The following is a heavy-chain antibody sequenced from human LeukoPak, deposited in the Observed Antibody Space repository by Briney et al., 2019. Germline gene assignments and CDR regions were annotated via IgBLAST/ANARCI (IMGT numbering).Heavy chain of an antibody. D-gene: IGHD6-13*01. J-gene: IGHJ4*02. CDR2: ISGRSSHI. CDR3: TRAFPPLRTAAAGDV. V-gene: IGHV3-21*01. CDR1: GFTFSDCD. Sequence: GGSLRLACTGSGFTFSDCDMNWVRQAPGKGVEWISSISGRSSHIYYADSIKGRFTISRDNAKNSLYLQMNSLRDEDTAVYYCTRAFPPLRTAAAGDVWGQGTLVTVSS.